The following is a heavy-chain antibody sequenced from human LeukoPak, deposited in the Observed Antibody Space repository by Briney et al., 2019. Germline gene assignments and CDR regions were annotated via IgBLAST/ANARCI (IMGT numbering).Heavy chain of an antibody. CDR2: SYSSGST. V-gene: IGHV4-59*01. Sequence: PSETLSLTCTVSGGSISSYYWSWIRQPPGKGLEWVGYSYSSGSTNYNPTLKSRVAISVDTSNNQFSLKLSSVTAADTAVYYCARGHSYGYGWFDPGGQETLVTVSS. J-gene: IGHJ5*02. CDR3: ARGHSYGYGWFDP. CDR1: GGSISSYY. D-gene: IGHD5-18*01.